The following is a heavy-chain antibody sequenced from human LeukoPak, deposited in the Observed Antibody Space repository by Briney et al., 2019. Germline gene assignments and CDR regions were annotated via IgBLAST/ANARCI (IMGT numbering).Heavy chain of an antibody. CDR1: GFIFSTYP. CDR3: AKENPVGGTNYFDY. Sequence: GGSLRLSCAASGFIFSTYPMSWVRQAPGQGLEWVSAITGRGDNIYYADSVKGRFTISRDNSKNTLFLQMNSLTVEDTAVYYCAKENPVGGTNYFDYWGQGTLVTVSS. J-gene: IGHJ4*02. V-gene: IGHV3-23*01. D-gene: IGHD1-26*01. CDR2: ITGRGDNI.